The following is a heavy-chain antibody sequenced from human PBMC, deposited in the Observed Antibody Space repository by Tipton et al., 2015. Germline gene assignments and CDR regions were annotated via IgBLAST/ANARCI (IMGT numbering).Heavy chain of an antibody. CDR2: ISYRGST. CDR1: GGSVSTSNYY. CDR3: ACQDYDSLTRDYQTVDY. J-gene: IGHJ4*02. D-gene: IGHD3-9*01. V-gene: IGHV4-61*05. Sequence: TLSLTCTVSGGSVSTSNYYWGWIRQSPGKGLEWIGYISYRGSTYYNPSLKSRVTISVDTSKNQFSLRVRSVTAADTAVYYCACQDYDSLTRDYQTVDYWGQGTLVTVSS.